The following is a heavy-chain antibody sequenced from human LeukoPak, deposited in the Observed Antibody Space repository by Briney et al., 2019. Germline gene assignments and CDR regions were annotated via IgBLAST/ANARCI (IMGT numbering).Heavy chain of an antibody. D-gene: IGHD2-2*01. CDR3: ARDQRYCSSTSCRGNWFDP. CDR1: GGSISSYY. CDR2: IYTSGNT. J-gene: IGHJ5*02. Sequence: SETLSLTCTVSGGSISSYYWSWIRQPAGKGLEWIGRIYTSGNTNYNPSLKSRVTMSVDTSKNQFSLKLSSVTAADTAVYYCARDQRYCSSTSCRGNWFDPWGQGTLVTVSS. V-gene: IGHV4-4*07.